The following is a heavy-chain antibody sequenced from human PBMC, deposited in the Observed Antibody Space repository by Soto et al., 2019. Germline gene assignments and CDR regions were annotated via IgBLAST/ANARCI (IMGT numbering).Heavy chain of an antibody. CDR2: ISGSGGST. D-gene: IGHD3-22*01. CDR1: GFTFSSYA. Sequence: PGGSLRLSCAASGFTFSSYAISWVRQAPGKGLEWASAISGSGGSTYYADSVKGRFTISRDNSKNTLYLQMNSLRAEDTAVYYCAKGYDSSGSPIHYYYYYGMDVWGQGTTVTVSS. J-gene: IGHJ6*02. V-gene: IGHV3-23*01. CDR3: AKGYDSSGSPIHYYYYYGMDV.